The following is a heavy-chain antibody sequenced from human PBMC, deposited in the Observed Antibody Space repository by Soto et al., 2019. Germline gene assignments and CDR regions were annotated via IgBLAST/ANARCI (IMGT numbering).Heavy chain of an antibody. V-gene: IGHV3-48*03. CDR3: TRELISAYYFDD. D-gene: IGHD3-10*01. J-gene: IGHJ4*01. Sequence: GGSLRLSCVASGITFSTYEVNWVRQAPGKGLEWVSYISSSGRTKYYADSVKGRFTISRDDAKNSVYLQMNSLRAEDAALYYCTRELISAYYFDDWGQGTLVTVAS. CDR2: ISSSGRTK. CDR1: GITFSTYE.